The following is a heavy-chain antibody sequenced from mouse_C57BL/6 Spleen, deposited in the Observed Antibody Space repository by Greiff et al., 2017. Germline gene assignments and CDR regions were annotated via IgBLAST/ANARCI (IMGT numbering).Heavy chain of an antibody. D-gene: IGHD4-1*01. CDR1: GYAFSSYW. CDR2: IYPGDGDT. J-gene: IGHJ2*01. V-gene: IGHV1-80*01. Sequence: QLQQSGAELVKPGASVKISCKASGYAFSSYWMNWVKQRPGKGLEWIGQIYPGDGDTNYNGKFKGKATLTADKSSSTAYMQRSSLTSEDSAVYFCAREGTGPYYFDYWGQGTTLTVSS. CDR3: AREGTGPYYFDY.